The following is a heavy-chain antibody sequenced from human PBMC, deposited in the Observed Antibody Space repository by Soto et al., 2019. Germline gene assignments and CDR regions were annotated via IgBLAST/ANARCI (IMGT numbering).Heavy chain of an antibody. CDR2: ISGSGGAT. J-gene: IGHJ5*02. CDR1: GFTFSSYA. Sequence: GGSLRLSCAASGFTFSSYAMTWVRQAPGKGLEWVSSISGSGGATYHADSVKGRFTISRDDSRSTLHLQMNSLRADDTALYYCAKAGRPYYDLWSENRFDPWGQGTLVTVSS. V-gene: IGHV3-23*01. CDR3: AKAGRPYYDLWSENRFDP. D-gene: IGHD3-3*01.